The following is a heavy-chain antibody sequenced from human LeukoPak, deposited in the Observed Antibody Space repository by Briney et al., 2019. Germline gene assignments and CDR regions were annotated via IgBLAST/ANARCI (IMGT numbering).Heavy chain of an antibody. CDR2: VYYSGST. Sequence: SSETLSLTCVVSGGSVSGYYWGWIRQPPGRGLEWIGYVYYSGSTNYNPSFKSRITISVDTSRNQFSLQLSSVTAADTAVYYCARIHRYCSGGACYALDNWGQGTLVAVSS. J-gene: IGHJ4*02. CDR3: ARIHRYCSGGACYALDN. CDR1: GGSVSGYY. V-gene: IGHV4-59*02. D-gene: IGHD2-15*01.